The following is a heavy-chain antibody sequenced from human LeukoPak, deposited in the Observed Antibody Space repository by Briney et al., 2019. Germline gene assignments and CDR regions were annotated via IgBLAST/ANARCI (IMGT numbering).Heavy chain of an antibody. D-gene: IGHD1-14*01. CDR1: GFTFVGDG. J-gene: IGHJ4*02. V-gene: IGHV3-33*01. CDR3: TRYNNDHFDY. Sequence: GGSLRLSCALSGFTFVGDGIHWVRQTPGKGLGWVAVIAYDGSRAFYADSVKGRFTISRDNSKSTMSVQMDDLRAEVTAVYYCTRYNNDHFDYWGQGTLVTVSS. CDR2: IAYDGSRA.